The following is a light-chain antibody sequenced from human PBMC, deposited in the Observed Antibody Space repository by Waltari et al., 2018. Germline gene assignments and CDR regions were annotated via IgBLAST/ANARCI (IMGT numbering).Light chain of an antibody. CDR2: DVS. CDR3: QQYDSYSS. V-gene: IGKV1-5*01. CDR1: QRISSW. J-gene: IGKJ2*03. Sequence: DIQMTQSPSTLPASVGDRVTITCRASQRISSWLAWYQQKPGKAPKLLIYDVSSLESGVPSRFSGSGSGTEFTLTISSLQPDDFAAYYCQQYDSYSSFGQGTKLEIK.